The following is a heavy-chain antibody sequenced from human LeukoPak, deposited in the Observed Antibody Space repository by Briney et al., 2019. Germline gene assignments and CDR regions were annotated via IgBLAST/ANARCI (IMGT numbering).Heavy chain of an antibody. CDR1: GLSLSTSGMC. V-gene: IGHV2-70*11. J-gene: IGHJ6*02. D-gene: IGHD3-10*01. CDR2: IDWDDDK. CDR3: ARTNYYGSGSYYKYYYYYGMDV. Sequence: SGPALVKPTQTLTLTCTFSGLSLSTSGMCVSWIRQPPGKALEWLARIDWDDDKYYSTSLKTRLTISKDTSKNQVVLTMTNMDPVDTATYYCARTNYYGSGSYYKYYYYYGMDVWGQGTTVTVSS.